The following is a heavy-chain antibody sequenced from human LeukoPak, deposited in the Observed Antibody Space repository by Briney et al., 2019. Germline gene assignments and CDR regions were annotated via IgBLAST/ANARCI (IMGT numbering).Heavy chain of an antibody. Sequence: GGSLRLSCAASGFTFSNYGMHWVRQVPGKRLEWVSSFTSMSRTIYYADSVKGRFTISRDDAKQSLYLQMDSLRVEDTAIYYCARQSSGIAATDKIDYWGQGTLVTVSS. CDR3: ARQSSGIAATDKIDY. CDR2: FTSMSRTI. D-gene: IGHD6-13*01. CDR1: GFTFSNYG. V-gene: IGHV3-21*01. J-gene: IGHJ4*02.